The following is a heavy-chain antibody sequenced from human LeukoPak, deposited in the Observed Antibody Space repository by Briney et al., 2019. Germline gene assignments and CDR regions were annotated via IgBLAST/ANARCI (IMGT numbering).Heavy chain of an antibody. CDR1: GGTFSSYA. V-gene: IGHV1-69*05. J-gene: IGHJ6*03. D-gene: IGHD6-13*01. CDR3: ASVPWSRIADPPIYYMDV. Sequence: SVKVSCKASGGTFSSYAISWVRQAPGQGLEWMGGIIPIFGTANYAQKFQGRVTITTDESTSTAYMELSSLRSEDMAVYYCASVPWSRIADPPIYYMDVWGKGTTVTVSS. CDR2: IIPIFGTA.